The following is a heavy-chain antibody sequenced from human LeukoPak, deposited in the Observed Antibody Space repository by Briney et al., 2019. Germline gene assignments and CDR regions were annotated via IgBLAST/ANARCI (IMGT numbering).Heavy chain of an antibody. D-gene: IGHD2-2*01. CDR3: ARGRAVPATMGFYYNYYMDV. V-gene: IGHV3-53*01. CDR1: GFTVSRNY. CDR2: IYSGGNT. Sequence: GGSLRLSCAASGFTVSRNYMSWVRQAPGKGLEWVSVIYSGGNTDYADSVKGRFTISRDNSKNTLYLQIHSLRAEDTAVYYCARGRAVPATMGFYYNYYMDVWGKGTPVTVSS. J-gene: IGHJ6*03.